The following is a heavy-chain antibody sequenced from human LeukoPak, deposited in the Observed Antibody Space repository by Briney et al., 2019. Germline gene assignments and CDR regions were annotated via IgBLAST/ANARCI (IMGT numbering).Heavy chain of an antibody. V-gene: IGHV3-48*03. J-gene: IGHJ4*02. CDR2: ISSSGSTI. CDR3: ASFLSGSYDY. CDR1: GFTFSSYE. Sequence: PGGSLRLSCAASGFTFSSYEMNWVRQAPGKGLEWVSYISSSGSTIYYADSVKGRFTISRDNSKNTLYLQMNSLKAEDTAVYYCASFLSGSYDYWGQGTLVTVSS. D-gene: IGHD3-10*01.